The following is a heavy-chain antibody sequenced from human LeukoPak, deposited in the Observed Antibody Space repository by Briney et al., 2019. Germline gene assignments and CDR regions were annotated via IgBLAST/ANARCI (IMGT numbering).Heavy chain of an antibody. D-gene: IGHD2-21*02. CDR3: ARNSAYCGGDCSTDYYYYGMDV. V-gene: IGHV1-69*02. Sequence: ASVKVSCKASGGTFSSYTISWVRQAPGQGLEWMGRIIPILGIANYAQKFQGRVTITAEKSTSTAYMELSSLRSEDTAVYSCARNSAYCGGDCSTDYYYYGMDVWGQGTTVTVSS. CDR2: IIPILGIA. J-gene: IGHJ6*01. CDR1: GGTFSSYT.